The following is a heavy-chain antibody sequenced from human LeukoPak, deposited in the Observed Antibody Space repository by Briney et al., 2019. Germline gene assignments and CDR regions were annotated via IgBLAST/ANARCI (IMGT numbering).Heavy chain of an antibody. V-gene: IGHV4-59*01. CDR1: GGSISSYY. Sequence: SETLSLTFTVSGGSISSYYWSWIRQPPGKGLEWIGYIYYSGSTNYNPSLKSRVTISVDTSKNQFSLKLSSVTAADTAVYYCARDDPYNWNDSWGQGTLVTVSS. CDR3: ARDDPYNWNDS. CDR2: IYYSGST. J-gene: IGHJ5*01.